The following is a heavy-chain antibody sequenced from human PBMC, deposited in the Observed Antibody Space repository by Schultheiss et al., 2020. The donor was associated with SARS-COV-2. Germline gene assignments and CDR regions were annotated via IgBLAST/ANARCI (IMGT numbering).Heavy chain of an antibody. V-gene: IGHV3-21*01. J-gene: IGHJ4*02. Sequence: GGSLRLSCAASGFTFSSYSMNWVRQAPGKGLEWVSSISSSSSYIYYADSVKGRFTISRDNAKNSLYLQMNSLRAEDTAVYYCAREENDYGDIRGGYWGQGTLVTVSS. D-gene: IGHD4-17*01. CDR2: ISSSSSYI. CDR3: AREENDYGDIRGGY. CDR1: GFTFSSYS.